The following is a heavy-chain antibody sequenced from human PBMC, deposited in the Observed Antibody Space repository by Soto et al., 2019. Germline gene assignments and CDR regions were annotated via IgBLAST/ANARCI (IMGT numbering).Heavy chain of an antibody. CDR1: GFAFSTYA. D-gene: IGHD2-15*01. V-gene: IGHV3-23*01. CDR3: AKDRLPTSGQRFYFDS. Sequence: TGGSLRLSCATSGFAFSTYAMTWVRQVPGRGLEWVSTILPDETGFYTVSVKGRFTISRDNFRGILYLQMNDLWVEDAAIYFCAKDRLPTSGQRFYFDSWGQGSLVTVYS. J-gene: IGHJ4*02. CDR2: ILPDETG.